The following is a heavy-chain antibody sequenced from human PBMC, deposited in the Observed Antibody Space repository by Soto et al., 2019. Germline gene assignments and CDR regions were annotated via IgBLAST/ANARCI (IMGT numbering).Heavy chain of an antibody. J-gene: IGHJ3*02. V-gene: IGHV1-18*01. CDR3: ASDYYGSGSYQDASDI. CDR1: GYTFTSYG. Sequence: ASVKVSCKASGYTFTSYGISRVREAPGQGVEWMGWISAYNGNTNYAQTLPDRVTMTTDTSTRTAYMELRSLRSDDTAVYYCASDYYGSGSYQDASDIWGQGTMVTVSS. CDR2: ISAYNGNT. D-gene: IGHD3-10*01.